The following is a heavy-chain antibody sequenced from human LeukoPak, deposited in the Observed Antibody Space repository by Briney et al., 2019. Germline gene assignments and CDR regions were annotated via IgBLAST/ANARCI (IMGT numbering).Heavy chain of an antibody. J-gene: IGHJ2*01. D-gene: IGHD4-17*01. CDR1: GGSFSVYY. V-gene: IGHV4-34*01. CDR2: INHSGST. CDR3: ARGPRYGDYGRYFDH. Sequence: KPSETLSLTCAVYGGSFSVYYWSWIRQPPGKGLEWIGEINHSGSTNYNPSLKSRVTISVDTSKNQFSLKLSSVTAADTAVYYCARGPRYGDYGRYFDHWGRGTLVTVSS.